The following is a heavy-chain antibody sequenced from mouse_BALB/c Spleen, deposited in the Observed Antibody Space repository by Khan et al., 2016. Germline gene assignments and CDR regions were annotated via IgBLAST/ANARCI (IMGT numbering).Heavy chain of an antibody. Sequence: QVQLQQPGAELVKPGASVKLSCKASGYTFTSYWMHWVKQRPGQGLEWIGEINPSNGRTNYNEKFKSKATLTVDKSSSTAYMQLSSLTSEDSAVYYCALHYYGSSHGFAYWGQGTLVTVSA. CDR2: INPSNGRT. V-gene: IGHV1S81*02. CDR1: GYTFTSYW. J-gene: IGHJ3*01. CDR3: ALHYYGSSHGFAY. D-gene: IGHD1-1*01.